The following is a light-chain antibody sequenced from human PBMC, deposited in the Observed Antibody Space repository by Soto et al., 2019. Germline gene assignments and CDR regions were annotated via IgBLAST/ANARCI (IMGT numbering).Light chain of an antibody. V-gene: IGLV2-11*01. J-gene: IGLJ1*01. Sequence: QSALTQPRSVSGSPGQSVTISFTGASSDVGGYNYVSWYQQHPGKAPKLMIYDVSKRPSGVPDRFSGSKSGNTASLTISGLQTEDEADYYCCSYAGRYTYVFGTGTKV. CDR1: SSDVGGYNY. CDR2: DVS. CDR3: CSYAGRYTYV.